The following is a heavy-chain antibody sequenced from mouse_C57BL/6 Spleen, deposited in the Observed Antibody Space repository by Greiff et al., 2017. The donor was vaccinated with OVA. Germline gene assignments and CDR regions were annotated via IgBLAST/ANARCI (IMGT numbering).Heavy chain of an antibody. D-gene: IGHD2-4*01. V-gene: IGHV5-9*01. Sequence: EVKLVESGGGLVKPGGSLKLSCAASGFTFSSYTMSWVRQTPEKRLEWVATISGGGGNTYYPDSVKGRFTISRDNAKNTLYLQMSSLRSEDTALYYCARHGVYYDYDWFAYWGQGTLVTVSA. CDR2: ISGGGGNT. CDR1: GFTFSSYT. J-gene: IGHJ3*01. CDR3: ARHGVYYDYDWFAY.